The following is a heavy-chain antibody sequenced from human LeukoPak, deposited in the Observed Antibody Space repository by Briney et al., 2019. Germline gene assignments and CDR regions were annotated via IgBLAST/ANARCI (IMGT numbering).Heavy chain of an antibody. J-gene: IGHJ4*02. V-gene: IGHV4-59*12. CDR1: GGSISSYY. Sequence: SETLSLTCTVPGGSISSYYWSWIRQPPGKGLEWIGYIYYSGSTNYNPSLKSRATISIDRSKNHFSLTLISVTAADTAVYYCAREKGYCSSTSCSPFDYWGQGTLVTVSS. CDR3: AREKGYCSSTSCSPFDY. CDR2: IYYSGST. D-gene: IGHD2-2*01.